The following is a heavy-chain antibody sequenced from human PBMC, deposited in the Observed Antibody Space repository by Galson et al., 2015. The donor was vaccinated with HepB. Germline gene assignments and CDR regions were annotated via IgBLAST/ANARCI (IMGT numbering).Heavy chain of an antibody. D-gene: IGHD4-17*01. CDR1: GFTFSDYY. Sequence: SLRLSCAVSGFTFSDYYMSWIRQAPGKGLEWISYISSNTLYTNYADSVKGRFTISRDNAKTSLYLQINGLRAEDTAVYYCARVADADYGDHTHFDSWCQGTLVTVSS. J-gene: IGHJ4*02. CDR2: ISSNTLYT. CDR3: ARVADADYGDHTHFDS. V-gene: IGHV3-11*06.